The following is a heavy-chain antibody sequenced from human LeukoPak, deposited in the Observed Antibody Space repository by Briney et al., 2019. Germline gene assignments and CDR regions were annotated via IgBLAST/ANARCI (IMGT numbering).Heavy chain of an antibody. CDR2: IIPIFGTA. CDR1: GGTFSSYA. J-gene: IGHJ5*02. D-gene: IGHD3-16*01. CDR3: ASVTPRATPNWFDP. Sequence: SVKVSCKASGGTFSSYAISWVRQAPGQGLEWMGGIIPIFGTANYAQKFQGRVTITTDESTSTAYMELSSLRSEDTAVYYCASVTPRATPNWFDPWGQGTLVTVSS. V-gene: IGHV1-69*05.